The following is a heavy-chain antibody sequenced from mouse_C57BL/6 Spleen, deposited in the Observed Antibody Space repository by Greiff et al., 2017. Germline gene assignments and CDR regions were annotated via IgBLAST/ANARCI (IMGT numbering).Heavy chain of an antibody. CDR2: IYPRSGNT. CDR1: GSTFTSYG. J-gene: IGHJ4*01. D-gene: IGHD5-1*01. Sequence: VQLQQSGAELARPGASVKLSCKASGSTFTSYGISWVKQRTGQGLEWIGEIYPRSGNTYYNEKFKGKATLTADKSSSTAYMELRSLTSEDSAVYFCARKYLFYAMDYWGQGTSVTVSS. V-gene: IGHV1-81*01. CDR3: ARKYLFYAMDY.